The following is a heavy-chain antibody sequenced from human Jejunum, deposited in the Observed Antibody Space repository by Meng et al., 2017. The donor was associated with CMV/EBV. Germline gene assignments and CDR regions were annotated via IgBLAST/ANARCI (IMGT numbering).Heavy chain of an antibody. Sequence: DFNGHWVRQAPGQGLEWMGWINPNSGGTSYAQNFQGRVTMTSDTSITTAYMELYRLTSDDTAVYYCARVCDFYDSRGYFYDRSLDKWGQGTLVTVSS. CDR3: ARVCDFYDSRGYFYDRSLDK. V-gene: IGHV1-2*02. CDR1: DFN. J-gene: IGHJ4*02. D-gene: IGHD3-22*01. CDR2: INPNSGGT.